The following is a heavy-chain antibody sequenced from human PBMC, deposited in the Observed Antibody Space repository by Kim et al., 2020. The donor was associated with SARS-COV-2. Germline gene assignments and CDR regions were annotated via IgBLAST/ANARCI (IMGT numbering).Heavy chain of an antibody. V-gene: IGHV3-30*04. J-gene: IGHJ4*02. Sequence: GGSLRLSCAASGFTFSSYAMHWVRQAPGKGLEWVAVISYDGSNKYYADSVKGRFTISRDNSKNTLYLQMNSLRAEDTAVYYCARDFNYYDSSGYVDYWGQGTLVTVSS. CDR1: GFTFSSYA. D-gene: IGHD3-22*01. CDR3: ARDFNYYDSSGYVDY. CDR2: ISYDGSNK.